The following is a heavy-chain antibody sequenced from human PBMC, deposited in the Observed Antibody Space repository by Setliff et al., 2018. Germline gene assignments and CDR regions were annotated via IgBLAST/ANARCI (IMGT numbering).Heavy chain of an antibody. CDR1: GGSFSGFY. Sequence: SETLSLTCAVYGGSFSGFYWSWIRQPPGKGLEWIGEISHSGITNYNPSLKSRVTMSVDTSKNQFSLKVSSVTAADTAVYYCARYDPAYTNNIFDYWGQGTLVTVSS. J-gene: IGHJ4*02. V-gene: IGHV4-34*01. D-gene: IGHD2-2*02. CDR3: ARYDPAYTNNIFDY. CDR2: ISHSGIT.